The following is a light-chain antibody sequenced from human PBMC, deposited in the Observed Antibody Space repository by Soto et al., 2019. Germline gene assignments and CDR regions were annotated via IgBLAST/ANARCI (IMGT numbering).Light chain of an antibody. Sequence: QSVLTQPPSASGTPGQRVTISCSGSSSNIGGHIVKCYQQLSGTAPKLLIYNNYRRTSGVPDRFSGSRSGTSTTLAISGLEEKDEDDYCCNSWDDKITGMEFGGGTKLTVL. CDR3: NSWDDKITGME. J-gene: IGLJ3*02. CDR1: SSNIGGHI. CDR2: NNY. V-gene: IGLV1-44*01.